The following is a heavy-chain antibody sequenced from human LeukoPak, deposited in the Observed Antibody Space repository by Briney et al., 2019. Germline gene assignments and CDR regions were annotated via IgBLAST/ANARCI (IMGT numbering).Heavy chain of an antibody. V-gene: IGHV3-23*01. CDR2: ISGSVSTT. CDR3: AKETRIEPGGTLDY. Sequence: GGSLRLSCAASGFTFSNYAMSWVRQAPGKGLEWISVISGSVSTTYYADSVKGRFTISRDNSRNTVYQQMNSLRAEDTALYYCAKETRIEPGGTLDYWGQGALVTVSS. D-gene: IGHD1-1*01. J-gene: IGHJ4*02. CDR1: GFTFSNYA.